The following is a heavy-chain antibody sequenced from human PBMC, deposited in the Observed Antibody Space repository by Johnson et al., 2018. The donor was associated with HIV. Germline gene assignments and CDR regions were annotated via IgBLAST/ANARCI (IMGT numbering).Heavy chain of an antibody. D-gene: IGHD4-17*01. CDR3: AKNPATVRDVAFDI. CDR2: IRYDGSHK. J-gene: IGHJ3*02. V-gene: IGHV3-30*02. Sequence: QVQLVESGGGVVQPGESLRLSCAASGFTFSTYGMHWVRQTPGKGLEWVSFIRYDGSHKYYGDSVKGRFIISRDNSNNTLFLQMNSRRAEETAVYYCAKNPATVRDVAFDIWGQGTIVTVSS. CDR1: GFTFSTYG.